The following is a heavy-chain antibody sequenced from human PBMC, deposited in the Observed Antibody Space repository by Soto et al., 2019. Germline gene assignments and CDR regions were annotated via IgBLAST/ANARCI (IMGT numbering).Heavy chain of an antibody. J-gene: IGHJ4*02. CDR3: ARHASGWYYRFDY. CDR2: IYYSGST. D-gene: IGHD6-19*01. CDR1: GGSISSSSSY. Sequence: SETLSLTCTVSGGSISSSSSYWGWIRQPPGKGLEWIGTIYYSGSTYYNPSLKSRVTISVDTSKNQFSLKLSSVTAADTAVYYCARHASGWYYRFDYWGQGTQVTV. V-gene: IGHV4-39*01.